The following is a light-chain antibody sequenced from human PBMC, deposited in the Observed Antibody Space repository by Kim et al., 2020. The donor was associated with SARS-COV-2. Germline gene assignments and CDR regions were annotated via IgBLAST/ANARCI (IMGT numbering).Light chain of an antibody. V-gene: IGLV10-54*04. CDR1: RNNVGNQG. Sequence: RQTATLTCTGNRNNVGNQGAAWLQQHQGHPPELLSYRNNNRPSGISERFSASRSGNTASLTITALQPEDEADYYCSAWDSSLSAWVFGGGTQLTVL. J-gene: IGLJ3*02. CDR3: SAWDSSLSAWV. CDR2: RNN.